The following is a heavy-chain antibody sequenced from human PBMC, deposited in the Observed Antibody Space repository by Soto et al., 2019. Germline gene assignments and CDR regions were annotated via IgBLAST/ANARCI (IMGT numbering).Heavy chain of an antibody. CDR3: ARDRYCSGGSCYSLLYWFDP. D-gene: IGHD2-15*01. V-gene: IGHV3-33*08. Sequence: GGSLRLSCAASGFTFSSYGMHWVRQAPGKGLEWVAVIWYDGSNKYYADSVKGRFTISRDNSKNTLYLQMNSLRAEDTAVYYCARDRYCSGGSCYSLLYWFDPWGQGTLVTVSS. CDR2: IWYDGSNK. CDR1: GFTFSSYG. J-gene: IGHJ5*02.